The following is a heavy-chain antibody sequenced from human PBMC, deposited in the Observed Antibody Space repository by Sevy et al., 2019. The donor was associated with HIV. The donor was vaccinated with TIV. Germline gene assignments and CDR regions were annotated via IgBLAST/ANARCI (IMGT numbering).Heavy chain of an antibody. J-gene: IGHJ4*02. CDR1: EFVSINIA. CDR2: LRPDGTNP. CDR3: AKGSDFIWGSYRYHFDY. D-gene: IGHD3-16*02. Sequence: GGSRKLSCERPEFVSINIAFTWFPHPQGKGREGGAFLRPDGTNPYYRESVKGRFTISRDNSKNTLYLLMSNVRPEDTALYYCAKGSDFIWGSYRYHFDYWGQGTQVTVSS. V-gene: IGHV3-30*02.